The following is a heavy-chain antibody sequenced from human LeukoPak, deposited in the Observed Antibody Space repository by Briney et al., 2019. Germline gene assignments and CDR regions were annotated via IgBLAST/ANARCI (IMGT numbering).Heavy chain of an antibody. CDR3: ARHAFAIGSYGDY. V-gene: IGHV4-39*01. CDR2: IYYSGST. CDR1: GGSISSSSYY. D-gene: IGHD1-26*01. Sequence: PSETLSLTCTVSGGSISSSSYYWGWIRQPPGKGLEWIGGIYYSGSTYYNPSLKSRVTISVDTSKNQFSLKLSSVTAADTAVYYCARHAFAIGSYGDYWGQGTLVTVSS. J-gene: IGHJ4*02.